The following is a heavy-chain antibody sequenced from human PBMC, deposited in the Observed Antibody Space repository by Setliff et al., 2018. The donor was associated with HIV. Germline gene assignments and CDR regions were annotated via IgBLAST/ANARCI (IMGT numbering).Heavy chain of an antibody. CDR1: DYSISSAYY. V-gene: IGHV4-38-2*02. CDR3: ARDDYGDYEGYYYYYMDV. Sequence: SETLSLTCGVSDYSISSAYYWAWIRQPPGKGLEWIGSIYQSGNTYYNPSLKSRVTISLDTSKNQFSLKLTSVTAADTAVYYCARDDYGDYEGYYYYYMDVWGKGTTVTVSS. J-gene: IGHJ6*03. CDR2: IYQSGNT. D-gene: IGHD4-17*01.